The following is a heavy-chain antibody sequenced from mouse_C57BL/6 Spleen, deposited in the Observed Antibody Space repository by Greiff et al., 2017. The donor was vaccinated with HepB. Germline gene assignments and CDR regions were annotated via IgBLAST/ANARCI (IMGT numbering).Heavy chain of an antibody. CDR1: GYTFTDYE. CDR3: STALDY. D-gene: IGHD3-1*01. V-gene: IGHV1-15*01. J-gene: IGHJ2*01. Sequence: QVQLQQSGAELVRPGASVTLSCKASGYTFTDYEMHWVKQTPVHGLEWIRAIDPETGGTAYNQKFKGKAILTADKSSSTAYMELRSLTSEDSAVYYCSTALDYWGQGTTLTVSS. CDR2: IDPETGGT.